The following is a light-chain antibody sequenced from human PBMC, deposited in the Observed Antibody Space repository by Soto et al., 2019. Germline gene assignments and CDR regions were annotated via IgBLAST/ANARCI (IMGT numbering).Light chain of an antibody. CDR3: QQYGSSPPVYT. J-gene: IGKJ2*01. V-gene: IGKV3-20*01. Sequence: EIVLTQSPGTPPLSPGERATLSCRASQSVSSSYLAWYQQKPGQAPRLLIYGASSRATGIPDRFSGSGSGTDFTLTISRLEPEDFAVYYCQQYGSSPPVYTFGQGTKLEIK. CDR2: GAS. CDR1: QSVSSSY.